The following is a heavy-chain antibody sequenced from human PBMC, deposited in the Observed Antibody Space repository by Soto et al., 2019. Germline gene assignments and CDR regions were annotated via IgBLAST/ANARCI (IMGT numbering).Heavy chain of an antibody. D-gene: IGHD3-22*01. CDR3: AKDRGRYYYDSSGYSFGY. Sequence: EVQLVESGGGLVQPGGSLRLSCIASGFTFRNDWMDWVRQTPGKGLEWVANINPDGSEGHYVDSVKGRFTISRDNAKNTLYLQMNSLRAEDTAVYYCAKDRGRYYYDSSGYSFGYWGQGTLVTVSS. CDR1: GFTFRNDW. V-gene: IGHV3-7*03. CDR2: INPDGSEG. J-gene: IGHJ4*02.